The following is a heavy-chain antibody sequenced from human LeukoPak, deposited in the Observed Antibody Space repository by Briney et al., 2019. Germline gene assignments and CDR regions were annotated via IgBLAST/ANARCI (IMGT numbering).Heavy chain of an antibody. D-gene: IGHD6-13*01. Sequence: GGSLRLSCSASGFTFSSYSMNWVRQAPGKGLEWVSSISSSSSYIYYADSVKGRFTISRDNAKNSLYLQMNSLRAEDTAVYYCATRRSSSCLDYWGQGTLVTVSS. J-gene: IGHJ4*02. CDR2: ISSSSSYI. V-gene: IGHV3-21*01. CDR1: GFTFSSYS. CDR3: ATRRSSSCLDY.